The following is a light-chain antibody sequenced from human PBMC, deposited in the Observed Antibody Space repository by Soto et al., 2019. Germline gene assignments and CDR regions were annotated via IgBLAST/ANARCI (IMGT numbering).Light chain of an antibody. CDR3: QQYGSAPNT. CDR2: DAS. Sequence: EIVLTQSPGTLSLSPGEGATLSCRTSQSIRNTYLAWYQQKPGQAPRLLIYDASSRATGIPDRFSGSGSGTDFTRTISRLEPEDFAVYYCQQYGSAPNTFGQGTKLEIK. CDR1: QSIRNTY. J-gene: IGKJ2*01. V-gene: IGKV3-20*01.